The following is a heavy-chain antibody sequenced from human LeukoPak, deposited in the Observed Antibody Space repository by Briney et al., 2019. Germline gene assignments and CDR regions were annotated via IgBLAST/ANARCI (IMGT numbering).Heavy chain of an antibody. J-gene: IGHJ4*02. V-gene: IGHV3-30*02. CDR3: ARTRSGWTGRLDY. Sequence: GGSLRLSCAASGFTFSSYGMHWVRQAPGKGLEWVAFIRYDGSNKYYADSVKGRFTISRDNSKNTLYLQMNSLRAEDTAVYYCARTRSGWTGRLDYWGQGTLVTVSS. CDR1: GFTFSSYG. D-gene: IGHD6-19*01. CDR2: IRYDGSNK.